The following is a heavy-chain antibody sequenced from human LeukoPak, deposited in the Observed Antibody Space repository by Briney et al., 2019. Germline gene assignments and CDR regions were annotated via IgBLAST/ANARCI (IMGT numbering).Heavy chain of an antibody. D-gene: IGHD5-18*01. V-gene: IGHV3-43*01. CDR1: GFTFDDYT. J-gene: IGHJ4*02. Sequence: PGGSLRLSCAASGFTFDDYTMHWVRQGPGKGLEWVSLVHWDGDSTYYADSVKGRFTISRDNAKTSLYLQMNSLRAEDTAVYYCARDLSGVTGYTYGRGIDYWGQGTLVTVSS. CDR2: VHWDGDST. CDR3: ARDLSGVTGYTYGRGIDY.